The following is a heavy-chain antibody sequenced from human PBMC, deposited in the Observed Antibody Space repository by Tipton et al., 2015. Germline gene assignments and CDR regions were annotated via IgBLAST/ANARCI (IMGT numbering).Heavy chain of an antibody. CDR2: INHAGDT. V-gene: IGHV4-38-2*01. CDR3: ARFRYYGSESERGYFHGLDV. D-gene: IGHD3-10*01. J-gene: IGHJ6*02. Sequence: GLVKPSETLSLTCAVSGYSISRGYNWGWIRQAPGKGLEWIGAINHAGDTYYRPSLKSRATISVDTSKSQFFLKLSSVTAADTAVYYCARFRYYGSESERGYFHGLDVWGQGTTVTVSS. CDR1: GYSISRGYN.